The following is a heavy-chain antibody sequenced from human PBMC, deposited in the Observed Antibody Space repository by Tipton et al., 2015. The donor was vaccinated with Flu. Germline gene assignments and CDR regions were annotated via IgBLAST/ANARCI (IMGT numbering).Heavy chain of an antibody. CDR1: GDSIRSDFF. CDR2: VSRPGST. J-gene: IGHJ5*02. V-gene: IGHV4-38-2*01. Sequence: TLSLTCAVSGDSIRSDFFWGWIRQPPGKGLEWIGTVSRPGSTVYNPSLKSRVTISIDTSKNQFSLNMKSVTAADTAVYYCARRDCSNYVSDPKSWFDPWGQGTLVAVSS. CDR3: ARRDCSNYVSDPKSWFDP. D-gene: IGHD4-11*01.